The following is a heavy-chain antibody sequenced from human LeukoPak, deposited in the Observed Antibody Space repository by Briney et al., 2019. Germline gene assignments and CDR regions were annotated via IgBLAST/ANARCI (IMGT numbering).Heavy chain of an antibody. V-gene: IGHV3-23*01. CDR1: GFTFSSFA. CDR2: MSGDATST. Sequence: RGSLRLSCAASGFTFSSFAMNWVRQAPGKGLEWVSTMSGDATSTYYADSVKGRFTISRDNSKNTLYLQMNSLRAEDTAVYYCAKRTSGSSWYSSDYWGQGTLVTVSS. J-gene: IGHJ4*02. CDR3: AKRTSGSSWYSSDY. D-gene: IGHD6-13*01.